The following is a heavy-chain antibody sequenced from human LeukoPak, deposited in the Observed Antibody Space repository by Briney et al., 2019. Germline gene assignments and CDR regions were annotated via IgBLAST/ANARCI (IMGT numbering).Heavy chain of an antibody. D-gene: IGHD3-10*01. CDR2: ITGGGGST. CDR3: AILRGDWYFDL. CDR1: GFAFSFYA. V-gene: IGHV3-23*01. J-gene: IGHJ2*01. Sequence: PGGSLRLSCAASGFAFSFYAMRWVRQAPGKGLQWVSTITGGGGSTYYADSVKGRFTISRDNSKNTLYLQMNSLRAEDTAVYYCAILRGDWYFDLWGRGTLVTVSS.